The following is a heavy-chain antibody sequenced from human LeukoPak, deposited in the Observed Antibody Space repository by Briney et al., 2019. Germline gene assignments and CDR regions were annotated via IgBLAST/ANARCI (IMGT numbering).Heavy chain of an antibody. CDR3: ARGGLRLSGGGFDY. CDR1: GYTFTGYY. Sequence: GASVKVSCKASGYTFTGYYMHWVRQAPAQGLEWMGWINPNSGGTNYAQKFQGRVTMTRDTSISTAYMELSRLRSDDTAVYYCARGGLRLSGGGFDYWGQGTLVTVSS. V-gene: IGHV1-2*02. J-gene: IGHJ4*02. D-gene: IGHD5-12*01. CDR2: INPNSGGT.